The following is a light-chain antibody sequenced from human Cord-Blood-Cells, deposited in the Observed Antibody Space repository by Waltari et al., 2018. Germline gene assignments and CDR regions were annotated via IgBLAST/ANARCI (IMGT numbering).Light chain of an antibody. CDR2: DVS. CDR1: SSDVGGYNY. Sequence: QSALTQPASVSGSPGQSITISCTGTSSDVGGYNYVSWYQQHPGKAPKLMIYDVSNRRSGVPNRFPGSKSGNTASLTISGLQAEDEADYYCSSYTSSSTWVFGGGTKLTVL. J-gene: IGLJ3*02. V-gene: IGLV2-14*01. CDR3: SSYTSSSTWV.